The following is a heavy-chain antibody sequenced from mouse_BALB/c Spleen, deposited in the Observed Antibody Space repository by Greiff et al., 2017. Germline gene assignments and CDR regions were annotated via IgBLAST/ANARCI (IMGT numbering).Heavy chain of an antibody. D-gene: IGHD3-2*02. CDR3: ARPYQGYAMDY. CDR2: ISSGGSYT. CDR1: GFTFSSYG. Sequence: EVMLVVSGGDLVKPGGSLKLSCAASGFTFSSYGMSWVRQTPDKRLEWVATISSGGSYTYYPDSVKGRFTISRDNAKNTLYLQMSSLKSEDTAMYYCARPYQGYAMDYWGQGTSVTVSS. V-gene: IGHV5-6*01. J-gene: IGHJ4*01.